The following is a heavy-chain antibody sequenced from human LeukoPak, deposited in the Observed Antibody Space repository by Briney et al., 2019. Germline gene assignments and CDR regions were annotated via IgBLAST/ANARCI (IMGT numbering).Heavy chain of an antibody. V-gene: IGHV4-4*07. CDR1: GGSISSYY. CDR3: ARLWNTAMAPYYFDY. D-gene: IGHD5-18*01. J-gene: IGHJ4*02. Sequence: SETLSLTCTVSGGSISSYYWSWIRQPAGKGLEWIGRIYTSGSTNYNPSLKSRVTMSVDTSKNQFSLKLSSVTAADTAVYYCARLWNTAMAPYYFDYWGQGTLVTVSS. CDR2: IYTSGST.